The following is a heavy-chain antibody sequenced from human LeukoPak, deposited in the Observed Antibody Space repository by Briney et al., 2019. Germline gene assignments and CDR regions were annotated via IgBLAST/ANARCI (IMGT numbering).Heavy chain of an antibody. CDR3: ARAAGTFLYYYGMDV. CDR1: GYSFTSYW. Sequence: GESLKISCQGSGYSFTSYWIGWVRQMPGKGLEWMGIIYPGDSDTRYSPSFQGQVTISADKSISTAYLQWSSLKASDTAMYYCARAAGTFLYYYGMDVWGQGTTVTVSS. CDR2: IYPGDSDT. D-gene: IGHD6-19*01. V-gene: IGHV5-51*01. J-gene: IGHJ6*02.